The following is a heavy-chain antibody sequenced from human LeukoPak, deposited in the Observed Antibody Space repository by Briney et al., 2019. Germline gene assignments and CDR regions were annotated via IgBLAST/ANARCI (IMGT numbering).Heavy chain of an antibody. J-gene: IGHJ5*02. CDR3: STLWYGA. V-gene: IGHV3-15*01. CDR2: IKSKTDVGTS. CDR1: GFTFTNAW. Sequence: GGSLRLSCAASGFTFTNAWMYWVRQAPGKGLEWVGRIKSKTDVGTSDYAAPVTARFTISRDDSKSQLYLEMNSMKTEDTGVYYCSTLWYGAWGQGTLVTVSS. D-gene: IGHD3-10*01.